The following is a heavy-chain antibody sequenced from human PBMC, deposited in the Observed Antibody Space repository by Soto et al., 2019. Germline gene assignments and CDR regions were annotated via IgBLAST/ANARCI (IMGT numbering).Heavy chain of an antibody. Sequence: ETLSLTCTVSGGSVSSGSYYWSWIRQPPGKGLEWIGYIYYSGSTNYNPSLKSRVTISVDTSKNQFSLKLSSVTAADTAVYYCARDRSCSGGSCYVRWFDPWGQGTLVTVSS. CDR1: GGSVSSGSYY. V-gene: IGHV4-61*01. CDR3: ARDRSCSGGSCYVRWFDP. CDR2: IYYSGST. D-gene: IGHD2-15*01. J-gene: IGHJ5*02.